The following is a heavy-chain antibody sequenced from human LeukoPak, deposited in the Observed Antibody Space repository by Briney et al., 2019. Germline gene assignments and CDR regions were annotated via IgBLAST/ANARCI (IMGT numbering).Heavy chain of an antibody. CDR2: ISYDGSDT. V-gene: IGHV3-30*18. J-gene: IGHJ4*02. D-gene: IGHD4-23*01. Sequence: GGSLRLSCAASGFTFSSYGMHWVRQAPGKGLEWAAVISYDGSDTYYADSVKGRFTISRDNSKNTLYLQMNSLRAEDTAVYYCAKLPSWGGNWPIDYWGQGTLVTVSS. CDR1: GFTFSSYG. CDR3: AKLPSWGGNWPIDY.